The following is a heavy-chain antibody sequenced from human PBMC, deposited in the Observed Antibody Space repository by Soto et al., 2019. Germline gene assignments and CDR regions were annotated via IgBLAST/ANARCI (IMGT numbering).Heavy chain of an antibody. J-gene: IGHJ4*02. D-gene: IGHD3-10*01. CDR3: AREPRSWFGELYYFDY. V-gene: IGHV4-34*01. CDR2: INHSGST. Sequence: PSETLSLTCAVYGGSFSGYYWSWIRQPPGKGLEWIGEINHSGSTNYNPSLKSRVTISVDTSKNQFSLKLSSVTAADTAVYYCAREPRSWFGELYYFDYWGQGTLVTVSS. CDR1: GGSFSGYY.